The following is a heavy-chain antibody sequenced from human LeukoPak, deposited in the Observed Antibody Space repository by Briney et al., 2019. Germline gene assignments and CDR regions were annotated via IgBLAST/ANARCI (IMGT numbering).Heavy chain of an antibody. Sequence: SETLSLTCTVSGGPISSYYWSWIRQPPGKGLEWIGYIYYSGSTNYNPSLKSRVTISVDTSKNQFSLKLSSVTAADTAVCYCARRPVYYYDSSGYYVYWGQGTLVTVSS. CDR2: IYYSGST. CDR3: ARRPVYYYDSSGYYVY. CDR1: GGPISSYY. D-gene: IGHD3-22*01. J-gene: IGHJ4*02. V-gene: IGHV4-59*01.